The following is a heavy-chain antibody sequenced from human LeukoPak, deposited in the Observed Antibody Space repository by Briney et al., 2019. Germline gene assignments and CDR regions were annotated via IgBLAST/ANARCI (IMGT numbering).Heavy chain of an antibody. V-gene: IGHV3-64*01. D-gene: IGHD3-10*01. CDR2: INYNEGGT. Sequence: QPGGSLRLSCAASGFTLRTYSMHWVRQVPGRGLEYVSAINYNEGGTYYANSVKGRFTISRDNSKNTLYLQMGSLRSEDMAVYYCARVGDPGAFDIWGQGTVVIVSS. CDR3: ARVGDPGAFDI. J-gene: IGHJ3*02. CDR1: GFTLRTYS.